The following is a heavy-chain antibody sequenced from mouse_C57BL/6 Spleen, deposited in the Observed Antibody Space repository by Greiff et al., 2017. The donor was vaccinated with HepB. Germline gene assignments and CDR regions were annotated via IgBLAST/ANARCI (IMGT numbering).Heavy chain of an antibody. CDR2: IHPNSGST. J-gene: IGHJ3*01. V-gene: IGHV1-64*01. CDR1: GYTFTSYW. CDR3: ARRAYYSNYDRFAY. Sequence: QVQLQQPGAELVKPGASVKLSCTASGYTFTSYWMHWVKQRPGQGLEWIGMIHPNSGSTNYNEKFKSKATLTVDKSSSTAYMQLSSLTSEDSAVYYCARRAYYSNYDRFAYWGQGTLVTVSA. D-gene: IGHD2-5*01.